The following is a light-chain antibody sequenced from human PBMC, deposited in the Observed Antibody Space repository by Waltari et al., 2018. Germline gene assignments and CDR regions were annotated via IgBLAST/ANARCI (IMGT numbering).Light chain of an antibody. CDR2: GAS. CDR1: HSVNTN. Sequence: EIVMTQSPGTLSVSPGERATLSCRASHSVNTNLAWYQQKPGQAPRLPIYGASTRATGIPARFSVSGSGTEFTLTITNLQSEDFAVYYCQQYNNWPQTFGQGTKLELK. J-gene: IGKJ2*01. CDR3: QQYNNWPQT. V-gene: IGKV3-15*01.